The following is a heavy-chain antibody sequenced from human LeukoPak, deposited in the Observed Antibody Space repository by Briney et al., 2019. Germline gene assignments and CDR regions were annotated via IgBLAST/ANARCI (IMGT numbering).Heavy chain of an antibody. J-gene: IGHJ3*02. D-gene: IGHD3-3*01. CDR3: ATIPATPSDYDFWSGSAFDI. V-gene: IGHV1-69*13. CDR1: GGTFSSYA. Sequence: SVKVSCKASGGTFSSYAISWVRQAPGQGLEWMGGIIPIFGTANYAQKFQGRVTITADESTSTACMELSSLRSEDTAVYYCATIPATPSDYDFWSGSAFDIWGQGTMVTVSS. CDR2: IIPIFGTA.